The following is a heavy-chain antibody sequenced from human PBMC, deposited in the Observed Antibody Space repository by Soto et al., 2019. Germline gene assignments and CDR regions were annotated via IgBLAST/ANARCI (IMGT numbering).Heavy chain of an antibody. CDR2: ISSSSSYI. Sequence: EVQLVESGGGLVKPGGSLRLSCAASGFTFSSYSMNWVRQAPGKGLEWVSSISSSSSYIYYADSVKGRFTISRDNAKNSLYLQMNSLRAEDTAVYYCARGCSGGSCYSVGRDYYGMDVWGQGTTVTVSS. V-gene: IGHV3-21*01. CDR3: ARGCSGGSCYSVGRDYYGMDV. CDR1: GFTFSSYS. D-gene: IGHD2-15*01. J-gene: IGHJ6*02.